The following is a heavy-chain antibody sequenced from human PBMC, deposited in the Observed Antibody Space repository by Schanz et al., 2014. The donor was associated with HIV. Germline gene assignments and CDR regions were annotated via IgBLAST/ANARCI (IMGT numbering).Heavy chain of an antibody. V-gene: IGHV1-69*13. J-gene: IGHJ3*02. CDR3: ARETYYYDSSGPPLNAFDI. CDR2: IIPIFGTA. Sequence: QVQLVQSGPEVKKPGASVKVSCKASGYTFTSYGVSWVRQAPGQGLEWMGGIIPIFGTANYAQKFKGRVTITADESTSTAYMELSSLRSEDTAVYYCARETYYYDSSGPPLNAFDIWGQGTMVTVSS. CDR1: GYTFTSYG. D-gene: IGHD3-22*01.